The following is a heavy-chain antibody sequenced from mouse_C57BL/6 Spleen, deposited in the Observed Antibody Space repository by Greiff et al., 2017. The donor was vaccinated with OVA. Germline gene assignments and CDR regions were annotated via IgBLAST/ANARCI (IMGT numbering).Heavy chain of an antibody. J-gene: IGHJ2*01. CDR3: ASERTMVKRDYFDY. D-gene: IGHD2-2*01. V-gene: IGHV1-85*01. CDR1: GYTFTSYD. Sequence: VQLQQSGPELVKPGASVKLSCKASGYTFTSYDINWVKQRPGQGLEWIGWIYPRAGSTKYNEKFKGKATLTVDTSSSTAYMELHSLTSEDSAVYCCASERTMVKRDYFDYWGQGTTLTVSS. CDR2: IYPRAGST.